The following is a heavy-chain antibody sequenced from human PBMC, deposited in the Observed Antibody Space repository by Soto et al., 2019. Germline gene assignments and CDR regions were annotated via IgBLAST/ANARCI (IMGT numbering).Heavy chain of an antibody. CDR2: ISGSGSTI. Sequence: GGSLRLSCAASGFTFSDYYMSWIRQAPGKGLEWVSHISGSGSTIYFADSVKGRFTISRDNAKNSLYLQMNSLRAEDTAVYYCACDCSSSRCYGYFQHWGQGTRVTVSS. CDR3: ACDCSSSRCYGYFQH. J-gene: IGHJ1*01. CDR1: GFTFSDYY. V-gene: IGHV3-11*01. D-gene: IGHD2-2*01.